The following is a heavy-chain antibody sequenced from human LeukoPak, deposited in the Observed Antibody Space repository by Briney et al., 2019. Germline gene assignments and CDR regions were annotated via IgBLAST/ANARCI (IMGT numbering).Heavy chain of an antibody. J-gene: IGHJ5*02. D-gene: IGHD3-3*01. Sequence: SETLSLTCAVYGGSFSGYYWSWIRQPPGKGLEWIGEINHSGSTNYNPSLKSRVTISVDTSKNQFSLKLSSVTAADTAVYYCARGQRYYDFWSGYSNWFDPWGQGTLVTVSS. CDR1: GGSFSGYY. CDR2: INHSGST. V-gene: IGHV4-34*01. CDR3: ARGQRYYDFWSGYSNWFDP.